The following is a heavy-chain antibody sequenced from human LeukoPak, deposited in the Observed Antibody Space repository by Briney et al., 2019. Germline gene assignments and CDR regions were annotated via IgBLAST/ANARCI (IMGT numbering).Heavy chain of an antibody. J-gene: IGHJ4*02. CDR2: ISSSSSTI. CDR1: GFTFSSCN. D-gene: IGHD1-1*01. V-gene: IGHV3-48*02. Sequence: GGSLRLSCAASGFTFSSCNMNWVRQAPGKGLEWVSYISSSSSTIYYADSLKGRFTISRDHAKNSLYLQMTSLRDEDTAVSFRARDCDHWTPPFDSWGQGTLVTVSS. CDR3: ARDCDHWTPPFDS.